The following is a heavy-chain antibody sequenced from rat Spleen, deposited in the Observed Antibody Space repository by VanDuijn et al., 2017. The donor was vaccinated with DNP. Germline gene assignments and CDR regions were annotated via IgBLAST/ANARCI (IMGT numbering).Heavy chain of an antibody. V-gene: IGHV3-1*01. J-gene: IGHJ2*01. Sequence: EVQLQESGPGLVKPSQSLSLTCSVTAYSITNNYWGWVRKFPGNKMEWVGHISYSGSTTYNPSLKSRISITRDTSKNQFFLHLKSVTTEDTATYYCARWSDYFDYWGQGVMVTVSS. CDR3: ARWSDYFDY. CDR1: AYSITNNY. CDR2: ISYSGST.